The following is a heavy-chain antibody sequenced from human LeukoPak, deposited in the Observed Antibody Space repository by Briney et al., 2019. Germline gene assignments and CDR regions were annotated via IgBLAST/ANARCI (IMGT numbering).Heavy chain of an antibody. J-gene: IGHJ6*03. CDR3: ARSSGYYSSLFYMHV. V-gene: IGHV1-46*01. CDR1: GYTFTSYY. D-gene: IGHD3-22*01. CDR2: INPSGDRT. Sequence: ASVKVSCKASGYTFTSYYMHWVRQAPGQGLEWVGIINPSGDRTTHAQKFQGRVTMTSDMSTSTVYMELSSLRSEDTAVYYCARSSGYYSSLFYMHVWGKGTTVTVSS.